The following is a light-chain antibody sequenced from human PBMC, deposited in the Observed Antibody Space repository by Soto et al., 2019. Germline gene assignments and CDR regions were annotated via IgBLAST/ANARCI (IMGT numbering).Light chain of an antibody. CDR1: QNFGSHY. CDR2: GAS. CDR3: QQYASSSWT. V-gene: IGKV3-20*01. J-gene: IGKJ1*01. Sequence: EIVLTQSPGTRSLSPGERATLSCRASQNFGSHYLAWYQQRPGQPPRRLIYGASTRATDIPAWFSGSGSGTAFTLTISRLEPEDFAVYYCQQYASSSWTFGQGTTVDI.